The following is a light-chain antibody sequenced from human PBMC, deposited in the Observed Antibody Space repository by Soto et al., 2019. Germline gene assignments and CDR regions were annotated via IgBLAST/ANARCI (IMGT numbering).Light chain of an antibody. CDR1: SSDVGGYNY. V-gene: IGLV2-11*01. CDR3: CSYAGSNTGV. J-gene: IGLJ2*01. CDR2: DVS. Sequence: QSALTQPRSVSGSPGQSVTISCTGTSSDVGGYNYVSWYQQHPGKAPKVMIYDVSKRPSGVPDRFSGSKSGNTASLTISGLQAEDEADYYCCSYAGSNTGVFGGGTKLTVL.